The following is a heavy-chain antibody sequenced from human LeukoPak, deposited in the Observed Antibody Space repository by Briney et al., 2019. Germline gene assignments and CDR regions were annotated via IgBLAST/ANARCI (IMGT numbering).Heavy chain of an antibody. Sequence: GGSLRLSCTASGFTFGDYAMSWVRQAPGKGLEWVGFIRSKAYGGTTEYAASVKGRFTISRDDSKSIAYLQMNSLKTEDTAVYYCTRDHCSSTSCYYYYGMDVWGKGTTATVSS. D-gene: IGHD2-2*01. V-gene: IGHV3-49*04. J-gene: IGHJ6*04. CDR1: GFTFGDYA. CDR2: IRSKAYGGTT. CDR3: TRDHCSSTSCYYYYGMDV.